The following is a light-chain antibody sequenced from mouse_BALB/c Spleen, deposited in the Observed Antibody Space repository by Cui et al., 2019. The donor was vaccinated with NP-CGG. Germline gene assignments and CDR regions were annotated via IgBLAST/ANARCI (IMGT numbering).Light chain of an antibody. J-gene: IGLJ1*01. CDR1: IGAVTTSNY. V-gene: IGLV1*01. CDR3: ALWYSNHWV. CDR2: GTN. Sequence: QAVVTQESALTTSPGETVTLTCRSSIGAVTTSNYANWVQEKPDHLFTGLIGGTNNRAPGVPARFSGSRIGDKAALTITGEQTEDEAIYFCALWYSNHWVFGGGTKLTVL.